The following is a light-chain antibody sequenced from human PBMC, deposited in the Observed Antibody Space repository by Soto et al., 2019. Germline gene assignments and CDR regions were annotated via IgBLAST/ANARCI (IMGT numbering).Light chain of an antibody. J-gene: IGKJ2*01. CDR2: FAS. V-gene: IGKV1-39*01. CDR3: QQSYTPPMYT. CDR1: QSISSF. Sequence: DIQMTQSPSSLSASVGDRVTITCRASQSISSFLNWYQQKQGKAPKLLIYFASNLESGVPSRFSASGSGTDFTLPISSLQPEDFATYYCQQSYTPPMYTFGQGTKLEIK.